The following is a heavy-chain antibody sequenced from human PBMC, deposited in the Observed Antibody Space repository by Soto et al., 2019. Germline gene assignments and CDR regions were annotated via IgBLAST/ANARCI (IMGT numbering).Heavy chain of an antibody. D-gene: IGHD1-26*01. CDR1: GGTFSSYT. J-gene: IGHJ3*02. Sequence: QVQLVQSGAEVKKPGSSVKVSCKASGGTFSSYTISWVRQAPGQGLEWMGRIIPILGIANYAQKFQGRVTITADKSTSTAYMELSSLRSEDTAVYYCAREVGATFRAPFDIWGQGTMVTVSS. V-gene: IGHV1-69*02. CDR2: IIPILGIA. CDR3: AREVGATFRAPFDI.